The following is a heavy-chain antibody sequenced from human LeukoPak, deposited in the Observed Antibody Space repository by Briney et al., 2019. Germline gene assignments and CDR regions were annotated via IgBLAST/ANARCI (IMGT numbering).Heavy chain of an antibody. Sequence: EASVKVSCKASGYTFTGYYMHWVRQAPGQGLEWMGRINPNSGGTNYAQKLQGRVTMTTDTSTSTAYMELRSLRSDDTAVYYCARERVYYDFWSGSQNWFDPWGQGTLVTVSS. V-gene: IGHV1-2*06. CDR3: ARERVYYDFWSGSQNWFDP. CDR2: INPNSGGT. D-gene: IGHD3-3*01. CDR1: GYTFTGYY. J-gene: IGHJ5*02.